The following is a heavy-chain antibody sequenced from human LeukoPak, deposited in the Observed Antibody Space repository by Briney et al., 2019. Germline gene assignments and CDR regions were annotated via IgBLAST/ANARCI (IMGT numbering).Heavy chain of an antibody. CDR1: GFSFSSYE. D-gene: IGHD3-3*01. CDR3: ARELPPLEKYYFDY. Sequence: GGSLRLSCAASGFSFSSYEVNWVRQAPGKGLEWVSFISGSGSIKYYADSVKGRFTISRDNSKNTLSLQMNSLRAEDTAVYYCARELPPLEKYYFDYWGQGTLVTVSS. V-gene: IGHV3-48*03. J-gene: IGHJ4*02. CDR2: ISGSGSIK.